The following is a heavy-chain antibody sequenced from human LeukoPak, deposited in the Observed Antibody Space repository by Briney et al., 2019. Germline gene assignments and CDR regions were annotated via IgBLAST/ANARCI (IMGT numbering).Heavy chain of an antibody. CDR3: ARDGIVVRNYYYYYMDA. D-gene: IGHD2-2*01. Sequence: GGSLRLSCAASGFTFSDYYMSWIRQVPGKGLEWVSYISSSGSTIYYADSVKGRFTISRDNAKNSLYLQMNSLRAEDTAVYYCARDGIVVRNYYYYYMDAWGKGTTVTVSS. CDR2: ISSSGSTI. J-gene: IGHJ6*03. V-gene: IGHV3-11*01. CDR1: GFTFSDYY.